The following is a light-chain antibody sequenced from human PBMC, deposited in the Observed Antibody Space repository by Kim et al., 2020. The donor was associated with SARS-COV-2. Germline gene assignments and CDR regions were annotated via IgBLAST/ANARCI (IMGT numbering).Light chain of an antibody. CDR2: KAS. J-gene: IGKJ1*01. V-gene: IGKV1-5*03. Sequence: DIQMTQSPSTLSASVGDRVTITCRASQSINSWLAWYQQKPGKAPKLLIYKASTLESGVPSRFSGSGSGTDFTLTISSLQPDDFATYYCQQYNSYSATFGQGTKLEI. CDR1: QSINSW. CDR3: QQYNSYSAT.